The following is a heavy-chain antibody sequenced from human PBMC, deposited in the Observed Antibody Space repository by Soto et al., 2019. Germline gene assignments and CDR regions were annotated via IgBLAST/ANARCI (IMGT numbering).Heavy chain of an antibody. Sequence: GASVKVSCKASGYTFTSYGISWVRQAPGQGLEWMGWISAYNGNTNYAQKLQGRVTMTTDTSTSTAYMELRSLRSDDTAVYYCARGARSGWYMGWFDPWGQGTLVTVSS. CDR1: GYTFTSYG. V-gene: IGHV1-18*01. J-gene: IGHJ5*02. CDR2: ISAYNGNT. CDR3: ARGARSGWYMGWFDP. D-gene: IGHD6-19*01.